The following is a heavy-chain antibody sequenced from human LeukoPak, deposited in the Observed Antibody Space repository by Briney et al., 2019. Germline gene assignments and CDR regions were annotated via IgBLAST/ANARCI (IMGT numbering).Heavy chain of an antibody. D-gene: IGHD2-2*01. J-gene: IGHJ4*02. V-gene: IGHV3-21*01. CDR1: GFTFSSYS. Sequence: GGSLRLSCAASGFTFSSYSMNWVRQAPGKGLEWVSSISSSSSYIYYADSVKGRFTIPRDNAKNSLYLQMNSLGAEDTAVYYCARGWSYCSSTSCPFDYWGQGTLVTVSS. CDR3: ARGWSYCSSTSCPFDY. CDR2: ISSSSSYI.